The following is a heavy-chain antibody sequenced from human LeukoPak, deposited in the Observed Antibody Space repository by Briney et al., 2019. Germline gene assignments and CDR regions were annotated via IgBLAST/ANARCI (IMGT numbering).Heavy chain of an antibody. CDR3: ARVKGPRISMVRGAKGGYFDY. D-gene: IGHD3-10*01. V-gene: IGHV4-34*01. CDR2: INHSGST. CDR1: GGSFSGYY. Sequence: SETLSLTCAVYGGSFSGYYWSWIRQPPGKGLEWIGEINHSGSTNYNPSLKSRVTISVDTSKNRFSLKLSSVTAADTAVYYCARVKGPRISMVRGAKGGYFDYWGQGTLVTVSS. J-gene: IGHJ4*02.